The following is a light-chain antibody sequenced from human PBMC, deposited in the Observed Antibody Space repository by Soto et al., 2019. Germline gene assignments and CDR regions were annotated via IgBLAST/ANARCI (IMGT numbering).Light chain of an antibody. J-gene: IGKJ1*01. CDR3: QQYINWPSWT. V-gene: IGKV3-15*01. Sequence: EKVLTQSPATLSLSPGERATLSCRASQSVNTFLAWYQHKPGQAPRLLIYGASTRATGIPARFSGSGSGTEFTLTISSLXSEDFAVYYCQQYINWPSWTFGQGTKVEVK. CDR1: QSVNTF. CDR2: GAS.